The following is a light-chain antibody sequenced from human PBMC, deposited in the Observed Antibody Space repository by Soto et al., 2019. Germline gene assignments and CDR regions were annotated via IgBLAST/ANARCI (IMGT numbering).Light chain of an antibody. J-gene: IGKJ1*01. CDR2: GAS. V-gene: IGKV3-15*01. Sequence: EIVMTQSPATLSLSPGERATLSCRASQSVSSNLAWYQQKPGQAPRLLIYGASTRATGIPARFSGSGSWTAFTLTISSLQSEDFAVYYCQQYNNWPRTFGQGTKVDIK. CDR1: QSVSSN. CDR3: QQYNNWPRT.